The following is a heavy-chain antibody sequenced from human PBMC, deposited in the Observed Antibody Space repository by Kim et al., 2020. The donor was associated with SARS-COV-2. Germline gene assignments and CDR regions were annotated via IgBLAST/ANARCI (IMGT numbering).Heavy chain of an antibody. D-gene: IGHD6-19*01. J-gene: IGHJ3*02. CDR1: GFTFSSYW. CDR2: IKQDGNQK. V-gene: IGHV3-7*01. CDR3: ARDGDRYSSGKYAFDI. Sequence: GGSLRLSCAASGFTFSSYWMTWVRQAPGKGLEWVANIKQDGNQKYYVDSVKGRFTISRDNAKNSLYLTMNSLRAEDTAVYYCARDGDRYSSGKYAFDIWGQGTMVTVSS.